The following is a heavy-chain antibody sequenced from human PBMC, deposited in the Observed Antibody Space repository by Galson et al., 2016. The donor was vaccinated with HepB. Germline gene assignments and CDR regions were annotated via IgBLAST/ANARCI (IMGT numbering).Heavy chain of an antibody. Sequence: SMRSSYWNWIRQPPGKGLEWIGEINRSGSTNYNPSLKSRVTISVDTSKNQFSLKLSSVTAAATAVYYCAITRAFDYWGQGTLVTVSS. V-gene: IGHV4-34*01. CDR3: AITRAFDY. J-gene: IGHJ4*02. CDR2: INRSGST. D-gene: IGHD3-10*01. CDR1: SMRSSY.